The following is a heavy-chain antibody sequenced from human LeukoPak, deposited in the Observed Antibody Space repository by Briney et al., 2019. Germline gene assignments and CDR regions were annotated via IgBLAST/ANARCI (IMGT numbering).Heavy chain of an antibody. J-gene: IGHJ4*02. V-gene: IGHV3-30*04. D-gene: IGHD3-22*01. CDR3: ARLYYYDSSGYKDYFDY. CDR2: ISYDGSNK. Sequence: GGSLRLSCAASGFTFSSDAMHWVRQAPGKGLEWVAVISYDGSNKYYADSVKGRFTISRDNSKNTLYLQMNSLRAEDTAVYYCARLYYYDSSGYKDYFDYWGQGTLVTVSS. CDR1: GFTFSSDA.